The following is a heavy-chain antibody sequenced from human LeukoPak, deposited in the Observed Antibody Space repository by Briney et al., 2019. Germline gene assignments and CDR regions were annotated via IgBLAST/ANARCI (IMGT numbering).Heavy chain of an antibody. CDR3: ARLGGEYSRSWYFVPPRGGWFDP. Sequence: SETLSLTCAVYGGSFSGYYWSWIRQPPGKGLEWIGEINDSGSTNYNPSLKSRVTISVDTSKNQFSLKLSSVTAADTAVYYCARLGGEYSRSWYFVPPRGGWFDPWGQGTLVTVSS. J-gene: IGHJ5*02. CDR2: INDSGST. V-gene: IGHV4-34*01. D-gene: IGHD6-13*01. CDR1: GGSFSGYY.